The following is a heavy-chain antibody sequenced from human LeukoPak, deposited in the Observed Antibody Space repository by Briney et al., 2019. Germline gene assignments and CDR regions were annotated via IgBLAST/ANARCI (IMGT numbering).Heavy chain of an antibody. V-gene: IGHV3-53*01. J-gene: IGHJ4*02. CDR1: GFTVSSNY. CDR2: IYSGGST. CDR3: ARGYSSGWYSLDY. Sequence: GGSLRLSCAASGFTVSSNYMSWVRQAPGKGLEWVSVIYSGGSTYYADSVKGRFTISRDNSKNTLYLQMNSLRAEDTAVYYCARGYSSGWYSLDYWGQGTLATVSS. D-gene: IGHD6-19*01.